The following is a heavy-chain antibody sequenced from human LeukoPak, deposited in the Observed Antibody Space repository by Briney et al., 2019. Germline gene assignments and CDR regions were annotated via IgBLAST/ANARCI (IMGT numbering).Heavy chain of an antibody. D-gene: IGHD6-13*01. V-gene: IGHV4-59*01. CDR3: ARGPVAGAGGGHFDY. CDR1: GASISGWY. Sequence: SETLSLTCTVSGASISGWYWSWIRQPPGKGLEWIGYVYGSGYTNYNPSLKSRVTMSIDTSKNHFSLKLTSVTAADTATYYCARGPVAGAGGGHFDYWGQGTLVTVSS. CDR2: VYGSGYT. J-gene: IGHJ4*02.